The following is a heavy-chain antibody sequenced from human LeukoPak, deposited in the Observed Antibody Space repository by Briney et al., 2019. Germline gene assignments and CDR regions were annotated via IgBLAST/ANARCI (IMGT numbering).Heavy chain of an antibody. CDR3: ARANRKLLWSGESTNRYYYGMDV. V-gene: IGHV1-2*02. J-gene: IGHJ6*02. Sequence: GASVKVSCKASGYTFSGYYIHWVRQAPGQGLEWMGWINPNTGGTNYAQMFQGRVTMTRDTSISTAYMELSRLRFDDTGVYYCARANRKLLWSGESTNRYYYGMDVWGQGTTVTVSS. CDR2: INPNTGGT. CDR1: GYTFSGYY. D-gene: IGHD3-10*01.